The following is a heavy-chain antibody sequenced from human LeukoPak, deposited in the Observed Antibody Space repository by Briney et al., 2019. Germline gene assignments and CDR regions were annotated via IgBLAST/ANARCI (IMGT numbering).Heavy chain of an antibody. CDR1: GGSFSGYY. Sequence: ETLSLTCAVYGGSFSGYYWSWIRQPPGKGLEWVSAISGSDPGTYYADSVKGRFTISRVNSRNTLYLQMNRLRVEDTAVYYCAKGSRGSCRGAYCYSFDNWGQGAVVTVSS. CDR3: AKGSRGSCRGAYCYSFDN. V-gene: IGHV3-23*01. D-gene: IGHD2-21*02. J-gene: IGHJ4*02. CDR2: ISGSDPGT.